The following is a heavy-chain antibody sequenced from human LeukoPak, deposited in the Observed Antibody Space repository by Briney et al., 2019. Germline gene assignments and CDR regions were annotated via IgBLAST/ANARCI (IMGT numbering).Heavy chain of an antibody. Sequence: PSETLSLTCAVYGGSFSGYYWSWIRQPPGKGLEWIGEINHSGSTNYNPSLKSRVTISVDKSKNQFSLKLSSVTAADTAVYYCARGEGYGSGSYSFHYWGQGTLVTVSS. J-gene: IGHJ4*02. CDR1: GGSFSGYY. CDR3: ARGEGYGSGSYSFHY. D-gene: IGHD3-10*01. CDR2: INHSGST. V-gene: IGHV4-34*01.